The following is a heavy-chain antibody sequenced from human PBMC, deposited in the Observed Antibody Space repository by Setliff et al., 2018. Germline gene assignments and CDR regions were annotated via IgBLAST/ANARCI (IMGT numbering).Heavy chain of an antibody. D-gene: IGHD3-3*01. J-gene: IGHJ4*02. CDR2: INHSGST. CDR1: GASFSGSY. V-gene: IGHV4-34*01. Sequence: SETLSLTCAVYGASFSGSYCSWIRQSPGKGLEWIGEINYTGSPNWIGEINHSGSTNYNPSLEGRISISVDTSKRQFSLKLTSVTAADMAVYYCRFWSGYYKNEYWAQGTLVTVSS. CDR3: RFWSGYYKNEY.